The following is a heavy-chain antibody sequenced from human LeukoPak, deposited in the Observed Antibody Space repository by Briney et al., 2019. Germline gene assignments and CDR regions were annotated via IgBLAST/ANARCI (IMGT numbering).Heavy chain of an antibody. D-gene: IGHD1-26*01. CDR3: ARGNPSGSSAAFDY. V-gene: IGHV4-34*01. CDR1: GVSFSGYY. Sequence: PSETLSLTCAVYGVSFSGYYWSWIRQPPGKGLEWIGETNHSGSTKYNPSLKSRVTISVDTSKNQFSLTLNSVTAADTAVYYCARGNPSGSSAAFDYWGQGTLVTVSS. CDR2: TNHSGST. J-gene: IGHJ4*02.